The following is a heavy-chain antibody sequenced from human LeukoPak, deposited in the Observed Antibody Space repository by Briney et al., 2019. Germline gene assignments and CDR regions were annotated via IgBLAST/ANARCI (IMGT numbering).Heavy chain of an antibody. CDR1: GFTVSNNY. CDR3: ARVAVSHFDY. D-gene: IGHD3-22*01. CDR2: IYSGGST. J-gene: IGHJ4*02. Sequence: GSLRLSCAASGFTVSNNYMSWVRQAPGKGLEWVSVIYSGGSTYYADSVKGRFTISRDNSRNTLYLQMNSLRAEDTAVYYCARVAVSHFDYWGQGTLVTVSS. V-gene: IGHV3-53*01.